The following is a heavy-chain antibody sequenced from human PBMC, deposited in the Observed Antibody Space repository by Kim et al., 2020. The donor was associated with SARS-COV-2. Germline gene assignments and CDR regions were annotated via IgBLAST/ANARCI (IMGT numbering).Heavy chain of an antibody. CDR3: AKGLTQFWLRGTFHI. Sequence: DSGKDRFTISKDNSKNTLFLQMDSLGAEDSAVYYCAKGLTQFWLRGTFHIWGQGTVVTVSS. D-gene: IGHD3-9*01. V-gene: IGHV3-23*01. J-gene: IGHJ3*02.